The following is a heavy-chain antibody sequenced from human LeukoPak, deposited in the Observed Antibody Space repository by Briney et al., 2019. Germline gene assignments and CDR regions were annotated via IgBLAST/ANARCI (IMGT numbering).Heavy chain of an antibody. Sequence: GGSLRLSCAASGFTFSSYSMNWVRQAPGKGLEWVSSISSSSSYIYYAGSVKGRFTISRDNAKNSLYLQMNSLRAEDTAVYYCARGLERGWYQLPSYYYYMDVWGKGTTVTVSS. J-gene: IGHJ6*03. V-gene: IGHV3-21*01. CDR2: ISSSSSYI. CDR3: ARGLERGWYQLPSYYYYMDV. D-gene: IGHD2-2*01. CDR1: GFTFSSYS.